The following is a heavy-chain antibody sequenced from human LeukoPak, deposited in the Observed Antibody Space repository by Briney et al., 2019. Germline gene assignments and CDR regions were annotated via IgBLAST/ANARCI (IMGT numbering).Heavy chain of an antibody. V-gene: IGHV3-21*04. Sequence: PGGSLRLSCAASGFTFSSYSMNWVRQAPGKGLEWVSSISSSSSYIYYADSVKGRFTISRDNAKNSLYLQMNSLRAEDTALYYCAKDRATVTTFSFDYWGQGTLVTVSS. CDR2: ISSSSSYI. CDR1: GFTFSSYS. CDR3: AKDRATVTTFSFDY. J-gene: IGHJ4*02. D-gene: IGHD4-17*01.